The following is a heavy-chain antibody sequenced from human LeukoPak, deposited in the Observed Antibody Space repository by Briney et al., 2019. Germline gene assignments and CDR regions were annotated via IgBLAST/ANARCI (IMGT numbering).Heavy chain of an antibody. J-gene: IGHJ4*02. CDR2: IYFSGST. V-gene: IGHV4-39*06. D-gene: IGHD1-26*01. CDR1: DGSISSSSYH. Sequence: SETLSLTCTVSDGSISSSSYHWGWIRQPPGKGLEWIGIIYFSGSTYYNPSLKSRVTISVDTSRTQLPLKLSSVTAADTALYYCARTNGGNYYAIDYWGQGTLVTVSS. CDR3: ARTNGGNYYAIDY.